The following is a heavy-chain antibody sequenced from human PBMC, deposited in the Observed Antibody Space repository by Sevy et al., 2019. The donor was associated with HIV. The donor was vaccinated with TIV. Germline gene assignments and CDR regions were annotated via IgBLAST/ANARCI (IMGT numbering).Heavy chain of an antibody. CDR2: ISAHNGDT. Sequence: ASVKVSCKTSGYTFTSYRITWVRQAPGQGLEWMGWISAHNGDTNYAQKLQGRVTMISETSTRTAYMVRRSLRTDDTAIYYCTGAYCSGVSCYSLAYWGQGTLVTVSS. CDR3: TGAYCSGVSCYSLAY. D-gene: IGHD2-8*02. V-gene: IGHV1-18*01. J-gene: IGHJ4*02. CDR1: GYTFTSYR.